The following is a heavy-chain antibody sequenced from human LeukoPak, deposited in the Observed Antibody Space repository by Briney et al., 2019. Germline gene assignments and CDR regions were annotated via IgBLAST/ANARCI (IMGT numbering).Heavy chain of an antibody. V-gene: IGHV3-23*01. J-gene: IGHJ4*02. CDR1: GFTFTTLA. CDR2: ISGSGGST. Sequence: TGGSLRLSCTASGFTFTTLAMSWVRQAPGKGLEWVSAISGSGGSTYYADSVKGRFTISRDNSKNTLYLQMNSLRAEDTAVYYCAPSVGLDYWGQGTLVTVSS. CDR3: APSVGLDY.